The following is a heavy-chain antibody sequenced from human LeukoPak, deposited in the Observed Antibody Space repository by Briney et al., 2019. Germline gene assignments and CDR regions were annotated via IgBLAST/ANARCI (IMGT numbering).Heavy chain of an antibody. Sequence: GGSLRLSCAASGYMFSNYAMNWVRQSPDKGLEWVAIISVDGTNQHYADSVKGRFTISRDNSKDTLYLEMNSLRGEDTAVYHCARDFGYWGQGTLVTVSS. D-gene: IGHD3-10*01. V-gene: IGHV3-30*04. CDR2: ISVDGTNQ. CDR1: GYMFSNYA. J-gene: IGHJ4*02. CDR3: ARDFGY.